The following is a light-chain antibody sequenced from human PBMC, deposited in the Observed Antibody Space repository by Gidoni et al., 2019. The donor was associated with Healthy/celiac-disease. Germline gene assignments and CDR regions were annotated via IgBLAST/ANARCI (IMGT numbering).Light chain of an antibody. CDR2: DAS. V-gene: IGKV1-33*01. J-gene: IGKJ4*01. CDR1: QHICSY. Sequence: DIVMTQSPSTLSASLGDRGTISCQASQHICSYLNWYQQKPVKAPKLLIYDASERETGLPARFSGSGCGTDFTFTISSLQPEDIATYYCQQYNNLPLTFGGXTKVEIK. CDR3: QQYNNLPLT.